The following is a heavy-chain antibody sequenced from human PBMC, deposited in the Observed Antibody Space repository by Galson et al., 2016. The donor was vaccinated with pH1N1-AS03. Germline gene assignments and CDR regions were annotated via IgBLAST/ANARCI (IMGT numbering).Heavy chain of an antibody. Sequence: SLRLSCAASGFTFRNYNLNWVRQAPGKGLEWISYITGGRDTIFYADSVKGRFTISRDNFENMVYLQMNSLRPEDTAVYYCAGDEGFANGINVRGQGTTVTVSS. CDR3: AGDEGFANGINV. CDR1: GFTFRNYN. J-gene: IGHJ6*02. D-gene: IGHD3-3*01. CDR2: ITGGRDTI. V-gene: IGHV3-48*01.